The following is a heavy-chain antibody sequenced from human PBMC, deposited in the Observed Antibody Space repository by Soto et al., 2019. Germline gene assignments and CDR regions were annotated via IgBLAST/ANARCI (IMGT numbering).Heavy chain of an antibody. CDR1: GGSISSYY. V-gene: IGHV4-4*07. J-gene: IGHJ6*02. CDR3: ARDYRAARPTFGYYYYGMDV. CDR2: IYTSGST. D-gene: IGHD6-6*01. Sequence: PSETLSLTCTVAGGSISSYYWSWSRQPAGKGLEWIGRIYTSGSTNYNPSLKSRVTMSVDTSKNQFSLKLSSVTAADTAVYYCARDYRAARPTFGYYYYGMDVWGQGTTVTVSS.